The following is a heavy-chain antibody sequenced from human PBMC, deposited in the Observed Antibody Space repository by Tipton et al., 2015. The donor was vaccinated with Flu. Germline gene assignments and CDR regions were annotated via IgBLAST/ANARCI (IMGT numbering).Heavy chain of an antibody. CDR1: GFRFSGYY. Sequence: SLRLSCAASGFRFSGYYMSWIRQAPGKGLEWVSYISGSGTTIHYADSVRGRFTISRDNAKNSLYLQMNSLRAEDTAVYYCVSAAVGGWGQGTLVTVSS. D-gene: IGHD6-19*01. J-gene: IGHJ4*02. CDR3: VSAAVGG. CDR2: ISGSGTTI. V-gene: IGHV3-11*04.